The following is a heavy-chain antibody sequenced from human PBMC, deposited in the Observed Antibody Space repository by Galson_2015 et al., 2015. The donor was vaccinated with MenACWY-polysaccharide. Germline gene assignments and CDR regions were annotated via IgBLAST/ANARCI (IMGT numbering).Heavy chain of an antibody. CDR1: GFTFSSYW. J-gene: IGHJ4*02. D-gene: IGHD6-6*01. CDR3: AKYSSSSHAVDH. Sequence: SLRLSCAASGFTFSSYWMHWVRQAPGKGLVWVSRINSDGSSTSYADSVKGRFTNSRDNAKNTLYLQMNSLRAEDTAVYYCAKYSSSSHAVDHWGQGTRVTVSP. CDR2: INSDGSST. V-gene: IGHV3-74*01.